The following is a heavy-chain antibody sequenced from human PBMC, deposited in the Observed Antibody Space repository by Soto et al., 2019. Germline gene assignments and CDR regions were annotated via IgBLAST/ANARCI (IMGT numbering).Heavy chain of an antibody. Sequence: QVHLVESGGGVVQAGRSLRLSCTASGLTFTSDAIHWVRQAPGKGLEWVSLISEDGGNKYFAESVRGRFLISRDNSKNTVYLHMYSLSPEDTAVYFCARRLTSTVSALGYWGQGTLVTVSS. CDR1: GLTFTSDA. CDR3: ARRLTSTVSALGY. CDR2: ISEDGGNK. D-gene: IGHD6-19*01. J-gene: IGHJ4*02. V-gene: IGHV3-30-3*01.